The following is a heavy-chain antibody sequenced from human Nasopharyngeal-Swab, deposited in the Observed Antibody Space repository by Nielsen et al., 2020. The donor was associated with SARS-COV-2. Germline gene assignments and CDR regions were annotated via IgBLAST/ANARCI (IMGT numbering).Heavy chain of an antibody. CDR2: IGSNEAET. CDR1: GFTFGSYS. J-gene: IGHJ4*01. CDR3: ATERGNWFHFDY. Sequence: GESLKISCAASGFTFGSYSMHWVRQAPGKGLEYVSAIGSNEAETYYADSVKGRFTISRDNSKNILYLQMGTLRPEDTAVYYCATERGNWFHFDYWGHGTLVTVSS. D-gene: IGHD3-9*01. V-gene: IGHV3-64*02.